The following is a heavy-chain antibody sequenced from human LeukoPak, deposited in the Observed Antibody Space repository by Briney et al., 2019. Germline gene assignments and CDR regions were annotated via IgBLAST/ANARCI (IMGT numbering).Heavy chain of an antibody. CDR1: GFTFSSYW. V-gene: IGHV3-74*01. Sequence: GGSLRLSCPASGFTFSSYWMHWVRQAPGKGLVWVSHINSDGSSTSYADSVKGRFTISRDNAKNTLYLQMNSLRAEDTAVYYCARDPAYYDSSGLTDYWGQGTLVTVSS. D-gene: IGHD3-22*01. CDR2: INSDGSST. J-gene: IGHJ4*02. CDR3: ARDPAYYDSSGLTDY.